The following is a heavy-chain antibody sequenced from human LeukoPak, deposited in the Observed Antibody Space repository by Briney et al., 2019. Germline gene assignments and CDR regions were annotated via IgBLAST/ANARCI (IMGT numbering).Heavy chain of an antibody. CDR3: ASGIVVVPAAIQGYSYGYFPDAFDI. CDR2: MNPNSGNT. J-gene: IGHJ3*02. V-gene: IGHV1-8*01. Sequence: GASVKVSCKASGYTFTSYDINWVRQATGQGLEWMGWMNPNSGNTGYAQKFQGRVTMTRSTSISTAYMELSSLRSEDTAVYHCASGIVVVPAAIQGYSYGYFPDAFDIWGQGTMVTVSS. D-gene: IGHD2-2*02. CDR1: GYTFTSYD.